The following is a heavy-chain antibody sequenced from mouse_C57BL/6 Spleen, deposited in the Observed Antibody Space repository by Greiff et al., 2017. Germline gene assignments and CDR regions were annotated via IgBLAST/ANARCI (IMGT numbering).Heavy chain of an antibody. Sequence: VQLQQPGAELVKPGASVKMSCKASGYTFTSYWITWVKQRPGQGLEWIGDIYPGSGSTNYNEKFKSKATLTVDTSSSTAYMQLSSLTSEDSAVYYCARERTGSGDYFDYWGQGTTLTVSS. V-gene: IGHV1-55*01. CDR3: ARERTGSGDYFDY. J-gene: IGHJ2*01. D-gene: IGHD1-1*01. CDR1: GYTFTSYW. CDR2: IYPGSGST.